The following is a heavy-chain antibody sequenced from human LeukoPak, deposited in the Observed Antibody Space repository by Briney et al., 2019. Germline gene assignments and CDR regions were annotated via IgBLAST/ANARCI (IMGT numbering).Heavy chain of an antibody. Sequence: SETLSLTCAVYGGSFSGYYWSWIRQPPGKGLEWIGEINHSGSTNYNPSLKSRVTISVDTSKNQFSLKLSSVTAADTAAYYCARGRGYDILTGYSYYFDYWGQGTLVTVSS. CDR2: INHSGST. CDR3: ARGRGYDILTGYSYYFDY. V-gene: IGHV4-34*01. J-gene: IGHJ4*02. D-gene: IGHD3-9*01. CDR1: GGSFSGYY.